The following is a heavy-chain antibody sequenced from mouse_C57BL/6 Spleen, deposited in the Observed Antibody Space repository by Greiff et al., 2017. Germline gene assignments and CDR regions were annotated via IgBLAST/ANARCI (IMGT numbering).Heavy chain of an antibody. D-gene: IGHD1-1*01. Sequence: VQLQQSGAELVRPGASVKLSCTASGFNIKDDYMHWVKQRPEQGLEWIGWIDPENGDTEYAPKFQGKATITADPTSNTAYLQLSSLTTEDTAVYYCTQAYSHYSGSSFCYFDYWGQGTTLTVSS. V-gene: IGHV14-4*01. J-gene: IGHJ2*01. CDR2: IDPENGDT. CDR3: TQAYSHYSGSSFCYFDY. CDR1: GFNIKDDY.